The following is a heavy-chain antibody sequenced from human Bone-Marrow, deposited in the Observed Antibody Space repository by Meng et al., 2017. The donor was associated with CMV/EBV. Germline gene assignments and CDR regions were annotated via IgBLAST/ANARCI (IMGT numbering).Heavy chain of an antibody. V-gene: IGHV1-2*02. J-gene: IGHJ5*02. CDR2: INPNTGGT. CDR1: GYTFTGYY. D-gene: IGHD2-2*01. CDR3: ARGRVLCTSVYFLLAFDP. Sequence: ASVKVSCKASGYTFTGYYMNWVRQAPGQGLEWMGWINPNTGGTNYAQKFQGRVTMTRDTSISTAYMDLSRLRSDDTAVYYCARGRVLCTSVYFLLAFDPWGQGTLVTVSS.